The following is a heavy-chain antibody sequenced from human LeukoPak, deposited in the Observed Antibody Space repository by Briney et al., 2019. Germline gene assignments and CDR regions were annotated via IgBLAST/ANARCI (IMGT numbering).Heavy chain of an antibody. J-gene: IGHJ1*01. CDR2: MNPNSGNT. D-gene: IGHD3-22*01. CDR1: GYTFTSYD. V-gene: IGHV1-8*01. Sequence: GASVKVSCKASGYTFTSYDINWVRQATGQGLEWMGWMNPNSGNTGYAQKFQGRFTMTRNTSISTAYMELSSLRSEDPAVYYCATALSNPFYDRSGYYYGYFQHWGQGTLVTVSS. CDR3: ATALSNPFYDRSGYYYGYFQH.